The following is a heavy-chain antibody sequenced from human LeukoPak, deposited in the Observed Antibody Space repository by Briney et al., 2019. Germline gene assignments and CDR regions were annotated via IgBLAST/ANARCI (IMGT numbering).Heavy chain of an antibody. J-gene: IGHJ5*02. Sequence: SETLSLTCTVSGGSISSYYWSWIRQPPGKGLEWVGYISYTGSTNYNPSLKSRVTISVDTSKNQFSLKLSSVTAADTAVYYCARGRGGYPVSQFDPWGQGTLVTVSS. V-gene: IGHV4-59*01. CDR1: GGSISSYY. CDR2: ISYTGST. D-gene: IGHD5-18*01. CDR3: ARGRGGYPVSQFDP.